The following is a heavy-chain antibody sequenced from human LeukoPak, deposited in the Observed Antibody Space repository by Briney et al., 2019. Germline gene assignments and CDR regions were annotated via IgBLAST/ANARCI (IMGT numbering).Heavy chain of an antibody. CDR1: GFTFSSYS. CDR3: ARDNLGGYDPRDYYYYYGMDV. CDR2: ISSSSSYI. Sequence: GGSLRLSCAASGFTFSSYSMNWVRQAPGKGLEWVSSISSSSSYIYYADSVKGRFTISRDNAKNSLYLQMNSLRAEDTAVYYCARDNLGGYDPRDYYYYYGMDVWGQGTTVTVSS. D-gene: IGHD5-12*01. V-gene: IGHV3-21*01. J-gene: IGHJ6*02.